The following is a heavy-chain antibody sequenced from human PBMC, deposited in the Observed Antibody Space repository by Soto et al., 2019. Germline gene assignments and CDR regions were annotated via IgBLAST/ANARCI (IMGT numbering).Heavy chain of an antibody. V-gene: IGHV3-30*03. Sequence: GGSLRLSCAASGFTFSSYGMHWVRQAPGKGLEWVAVISYDGSNKYYADSVKGRFTISRDNSKNTLYLQMNSLRAEDTAVYYCASNTRYDPPDYWGQGTLVTVSS. CDR3: ASNTRYDPPDY. CDR2: ISYDGSNK. CDR1: GFTFSSYG. J-gene: IGHJ4*02. D-gene: IGHD3-16*01.